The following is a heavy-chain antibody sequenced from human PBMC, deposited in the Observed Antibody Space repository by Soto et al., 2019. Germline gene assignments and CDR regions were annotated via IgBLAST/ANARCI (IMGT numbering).Heavy chain of an antibody. D-gene: IGHD6-13*01. CDR2: ISSTSYI. CDR1: GFTFSTYT. Sequence: EVQMVESGGGLVKPGGTLRLSCAASGFTFSTYTMNWVRQAPGKGLEWVSSISSTSYIYYTDSVKGRFTISRNNAKNSLYLQMNSLRAEDTAVYYCARPLSRNQYDFDYCGQGTPVTVSS. CDR3: ARPLSRNQYDFDY. J-gene: IGHJ4*02. V-gene: IGHV3-21*01.